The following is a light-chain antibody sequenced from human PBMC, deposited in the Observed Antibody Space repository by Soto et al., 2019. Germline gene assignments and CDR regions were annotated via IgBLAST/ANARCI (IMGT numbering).Light chain of an antibody. Sequence: DIVLTQSPLSLPVTPGEPASISCRSSQSLLQSNGYTYLDWYLQKPGQSPQLLIYLTSIRASGVPDRFSGSGSGTDFTLKISKVEAEDVGVYYCMQGTHWPFTFGPGTEVDFK. CDR1: QSLLQSNGYTY. J-gene: IGKJ3*01. CDR2: LTS. V-gene: IGKV2-28*01. CDR3: MQGTHWPFT.